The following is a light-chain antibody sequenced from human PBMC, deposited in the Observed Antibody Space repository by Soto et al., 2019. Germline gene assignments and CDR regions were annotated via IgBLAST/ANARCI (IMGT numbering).Light chain of an antibody. J-gene: IGKJ1*01. Sequence: DIQMTQSPSTLSASVGDRVTITCRASQIISSWLAWYQQKPGKAPKLLIYDASSLESGVPSRLSCSGSGTEFTLTISSLQPDDFATYYCQQYNSYPWTFGQGNKVEIK. V-gene: IGKV1-5*01. CDR1: QIISSW. CDR3: QQYNSYPWT. CDR2: DAS.